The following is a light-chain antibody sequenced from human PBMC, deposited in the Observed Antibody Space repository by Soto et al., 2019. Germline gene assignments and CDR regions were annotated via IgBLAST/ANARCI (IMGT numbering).Light chain of an antibody. CDR1: QTISSNY. CDR3: QQSGSWT. CDR2: CTS. J-gene: IGKJ1*01. Sequence: EIVLTQSPGTLSVSPGERATLSCRASQTISSNYLAWYQQKPGQAPSLLIYCTSSRATGIPDRFSGSGSGTDFTLTISRLEPEDSAIYYCQQSGSWTFGQGTKVEIK. V-gene: IGKV3-20*01.